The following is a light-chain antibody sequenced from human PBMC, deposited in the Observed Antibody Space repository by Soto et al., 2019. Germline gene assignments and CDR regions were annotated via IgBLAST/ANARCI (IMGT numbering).Light chain of an antibody. CDR1: QSVSSN. V-gene: IGKV3-15*01. CDR3: QQYGRSPLFT. CDR2: GAS. J-gene: IGKJ3*01. Sequence: EIVMTQSPATLSVSPGERATLSCRASQSVSSNLAWYQQKPGQAPRLLIYGASTRATGIPARFSGSGSGTEFTLTISSLQSEDFAVYYCQQYGRSPLFTFGPGTKVDIK.